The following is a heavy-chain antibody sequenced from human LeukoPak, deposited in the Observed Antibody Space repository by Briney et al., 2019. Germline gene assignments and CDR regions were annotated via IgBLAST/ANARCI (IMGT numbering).Heavy chain of an antibody. CDR1: GGSISSSSYY. D-gene: IGHD2-15*01. J-gene: IGHJ3*02. Sequence: SETLSLTCTVSGGSISSSSYYWGWIRQPPGKGLEWIGSIYYSGSTYYNPSLKSRVTISVDTSKNQFSLKLSSVTAADTAVYYCARYCSGGSCYPLPDAFDIWGQGTMVTVSS. CDR3: ARYCSGGSCYPLPDAFDI. CDR2: IYYSGST. V-gene: IGHV4-39*07.